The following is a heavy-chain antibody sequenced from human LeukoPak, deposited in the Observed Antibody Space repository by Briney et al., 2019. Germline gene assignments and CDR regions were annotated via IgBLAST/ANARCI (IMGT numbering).Heavy chain of an antibody. D-gene: IGHD3-10*01. J-gene: IGHJ4*02. V-gene: IGHV3-30*18. Sequence: GGSLRLSCAASGFTFSSYGMHWVRQAPGKGLEWVAVISYDGSNKYYADSVKGRFTISRDNSKNTLYLQMNSLRAEDTAVYYCAKEISASGSPQNYWGQGTLVTVSS. CDR2: ISYDGSNK. CDR3: AKEISASGSPQNY. CDR1: GFTFSSYG.